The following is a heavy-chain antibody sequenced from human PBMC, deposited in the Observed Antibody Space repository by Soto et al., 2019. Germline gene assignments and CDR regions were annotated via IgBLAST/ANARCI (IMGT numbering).Heavy chain of an antibody. V-gene: IGHV3-30-3*01. D-gene: IGHD5-18*01. CDR3: AREEIGGYSYGNPYYYYYGMDV. CDR1: GFTFSSYA. Sequence: QVQLVESGGGVVQPGRSLRLSCAASGFTFSSYAMQWVRQAPGKGVEWVAVISDDGSNKYYADSVKGRFTIYRDNSKNTLYLQMNSLRAEDTDVYYCAREEIGGYSYGNPYYYYYGMDVWGQGTTVTVSS. CDR2: ISDDGSNK. J-gene: IGHJ6*02.